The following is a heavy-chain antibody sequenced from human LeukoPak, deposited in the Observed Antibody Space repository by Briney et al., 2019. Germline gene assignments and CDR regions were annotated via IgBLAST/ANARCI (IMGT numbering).Heavy chain of an antibody. D-gene: IGHD3-22*01. CDR2: IYYSGSA. CDR3: ARQITNYYDSSGPFDY. V-gene: IGHV4-39*01. CDR1: GGSISSSSYY. Sequence: PSETLSLTCTVSGGSISSSSYYWGWIRQPPGKGLEWIGSIYYSGSAYYNPSLKSRVTISVDTSKNQFSLKLSSVTAADTAVYYCARQITNYYDSSGPFDYWGQGTLVTVSS. J-gene: IGHJ4*02.